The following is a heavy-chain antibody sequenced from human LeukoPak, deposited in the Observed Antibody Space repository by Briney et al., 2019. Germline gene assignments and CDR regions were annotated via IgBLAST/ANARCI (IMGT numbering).Heavy chain of an antibody. CDR2: IYSDGST. CDR1: GFTVSSTY. Sequence: PGGSLRLSCAASGFTVSSTYMNWVRQAPGKGLEWVSVIYSDGSTYYADSVKGRFTISRDDSKNTLYLQMNSLRAEDTAVYYCARGSYFFDYWGQGTLVTVSS. D-gene: IGHD1-26*01. J-gene: IGHJ4*02. V-gene: IGHV3-53*01. CDR3: ARGSYFFDY.